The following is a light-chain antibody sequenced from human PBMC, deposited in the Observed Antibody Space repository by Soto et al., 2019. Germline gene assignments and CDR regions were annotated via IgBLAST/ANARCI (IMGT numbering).Light chain of an antibody. CDR1: QSINSW. J-gene: IGKJ4*01. V-gene: IGKV1-5*03. Sequence: DIQMTQSPSTLSASVGDRVTITCRASQSINSWLAWYQQKPGKAPKLLIYKASSLESGVPSRFSGSGSGTEFPITISILQSDDFATYYCQQYNTYVTFGGGTKVEIK. CDR2: KAS. CDR3: QQYNTYVT.